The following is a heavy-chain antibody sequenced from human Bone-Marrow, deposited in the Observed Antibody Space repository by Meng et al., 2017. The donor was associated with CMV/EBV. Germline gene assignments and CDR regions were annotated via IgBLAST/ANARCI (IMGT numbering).Heavy chain of an antibody. V-gene: IGHV4-39*01. J-gene: IGHJ1*01. CDR3: ARHLPLGYCSSTSCRGGYFQH. CDR1: GGSISSSSYY. D-gene: IGHD2-2*01. CDR2: IYYSGST. Sequence: SETLSLTCTVSGGSISSSSYYWGWIRQPLGKGLEWIGSIYYSGSTYYNPSLKSRVTISVDTSKNQFSLKLSSVTAADTAVYYCARHLPLGYCSSTSCRGGYFQHWGQGTLVTVSS.